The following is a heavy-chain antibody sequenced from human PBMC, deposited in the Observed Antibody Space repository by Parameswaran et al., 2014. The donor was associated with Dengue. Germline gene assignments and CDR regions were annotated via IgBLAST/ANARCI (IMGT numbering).Heavy chain of an antibody. V-gene: IGHV4-39*01. Sequence: SETLSLTCTVSGGSINSAGVYWAWIRQPPGKGLEWIGNVYYTGNTNYSPSLKSRVTMSVDTPKDQFSLELSSVTAADTAVYFCARQEEDSSLLLHTLGRSTQYFHHWGQGTPVTVSS. CDR1: GGSINSAGVY. J-gene: IGHJ1*01. D-gene: IGHD2-15*01. CDR2: VYYTGNT. CDR3: ARQEEDSSLLLHTLGRSTQYFHH.